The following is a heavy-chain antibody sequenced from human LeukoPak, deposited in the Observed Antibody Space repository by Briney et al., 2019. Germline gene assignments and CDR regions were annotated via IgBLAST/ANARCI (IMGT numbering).Heavy chain of an antibody. V-gene: IGHV4-34*01. CDR2: INHSGST. D-gene: IGHD2-15*01. J-gene: IGHJ4*02. Sequence: PSETLSLTCTVSGGSISSYYWSWIRQPPGKGLEWIGEINHSGSTNYNPSLKSRVTISVDTSKNQFSLKLSSVTAADTAVYYCARRYCSGGSCYSGYYFDYWGQGTLVTVSS. CDR1: GGSISSYY. CDR3: ARRYCSGGSCYSGYYFDY.